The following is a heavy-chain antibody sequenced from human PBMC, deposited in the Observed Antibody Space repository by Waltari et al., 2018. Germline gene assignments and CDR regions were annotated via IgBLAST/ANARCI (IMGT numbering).Heavy chain of an antibody. CDR3: ARWESGWRALNI. D-gene: IGHD6-19*01. V-gene: IGHV4-59*08. CDR2: ISHTGDT. CDR1: DGSIPSYF. Sequence: QVQLSETGPGLVKSSETLSITCTVSDGSIPSYFWNWIRQPPGTALEWIGSISHTGDTKVNPALKSRVRMSVDRSKNQSSLKVTSVTATDTAVYYCARWESGWRALNIGGQGTTVTVSS. J-gene: IGHJ3*02.